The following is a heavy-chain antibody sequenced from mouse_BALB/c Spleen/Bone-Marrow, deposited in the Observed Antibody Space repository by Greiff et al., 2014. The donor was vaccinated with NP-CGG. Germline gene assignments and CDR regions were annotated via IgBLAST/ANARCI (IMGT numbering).Heavy chain of an antibody. D-gene: IGHD2-10*02. V-gene: IGHV1-14*01. CDR3: ARKVWYYAMDY. Sequence: EVQLQQSGPELVKPGASVKMSCKASGYTFTSYVMHWVKQKPGQGLEWIGYINPYNDGTKYNEKFRGKATLTSDKSSGTAYMELSSLTSEDSAVYYCARKVWYYAMDYWGQGTSVTVSS. J-gene: IGHJ4*01. CDR2: INPYNDGT. CDR1: GYTFTSYV.